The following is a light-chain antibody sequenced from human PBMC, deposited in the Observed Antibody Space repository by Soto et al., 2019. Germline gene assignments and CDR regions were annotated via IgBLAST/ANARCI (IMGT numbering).Light chain of an antibody. J-gene: IGKJ5*01. CDR3: QQSYSTWT. Sequence: MTQSPDTLSVSPGERATLSCRASQSISSWLAWYQQKPGKAPKLLIYDASNLESGVPSRFSGSGSGTDFTLTISSLQPEDFATYYCQQSYSTWTFGQGTRLEIK. CDR2: DAS. CDR1: QSISSW. V-gene: IGKV1-39*01.